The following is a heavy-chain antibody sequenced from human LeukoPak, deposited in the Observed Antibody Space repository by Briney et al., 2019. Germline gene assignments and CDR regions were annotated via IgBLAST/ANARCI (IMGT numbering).Heavy chain of an antibody. V-gene: IGHV3-48*04. CDR3: ARGLESSGYYYGY. J-gene: IGHJ4*02. CDR1: GFTFSSYS. Sequence: GGSLRLSCAASGFTFSSYSMNWVRQAPGKGLEWVSYISSSSSTIYYADSVKGRFTISRDNAENSLYLQMNSLRAEDTAVYYCARGLESSGYYYGYWGQGTLVTVSS. CDR2: ISSSSSTI. D-gene: IGHD3-22*01.